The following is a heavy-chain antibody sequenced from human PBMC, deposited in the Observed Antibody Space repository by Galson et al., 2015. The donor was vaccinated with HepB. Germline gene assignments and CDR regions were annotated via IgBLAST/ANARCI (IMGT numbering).Heavy chain of an antibody. D-gene: IGHD3-3*01. CDR2: ISAYNGNT. CDR3: AREGLTYYDFWSGYYPFDY. Sequence: SVKVSCKASGYTFTSYGISWVRQAPGQGLEWMGWISAYNGNTNYAQKLQGRVTMTTDTSTSTAYMELRSLRSDDTAVYYCAREGLTYYDFWSGYYPFDYWGQGTLVTVSS. CDR1: GYTFTSYG. V-gene: IGHV1-18*04. J-gene: IGHJ4*02.